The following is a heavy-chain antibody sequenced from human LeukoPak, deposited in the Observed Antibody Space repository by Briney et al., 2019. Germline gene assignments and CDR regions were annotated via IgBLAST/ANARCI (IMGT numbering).Heavy chain of an antibody. Sequence: ASVKVSCKASGYTFTGYYMHWVRQAPGQGLEWMGWINPNSGGTNYAQKFQGRVTMTRDTSISTAYMELSRLRSDDTAVYYCARELGLNDNDAFDIWGQGTMVTVSS. CDR2: INPNSGGT. D-gene: IGHD3-22*01. CDR1: GYTFTGYY. J-gene: IGHJ3*02. V-gene: IGHV1-2*02. CDR3: ARELGLNDNDAFDI.